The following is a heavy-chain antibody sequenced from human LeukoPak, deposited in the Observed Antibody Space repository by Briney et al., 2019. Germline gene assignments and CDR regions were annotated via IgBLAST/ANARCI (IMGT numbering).Heavy chain of an antibody. CDR3: ARGSYSSGWFLPNDY. V-gene: IGHV3-53*01. Sequence: GGSLRLSCAASGFTVSSNYMSWVRQAPGKGLEWVSVIYSGGSIYYADSVKGRFTISRDNSKNTVYLQMNSLRAEDTAVYYCARGSYSSGWFLPNDYWGQGTLVTVSS. CDR2: IYSGGSI. CDR1: GFTVSSNY. D-gene: IGHD6-19*01. J-gene: IGHJ4*02.